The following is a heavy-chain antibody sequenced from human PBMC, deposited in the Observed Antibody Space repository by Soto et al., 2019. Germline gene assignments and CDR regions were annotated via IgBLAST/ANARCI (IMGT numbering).Heavy chain of an antibody. CDR1: GFTFSTYW. CDR2: INTDGSYT. Sequence: PGGSLRLSCAASGFTFSTYWMHWVRQAPGKGLVWVSHINTDGSYTSSADSMKARFTISRDNAKNTLYLQMNSLRAEDTAVYYCARVNEYNDDWGPGTLVTVSS. CDR3: ARVNEYNDD. D-gene: IGHD1-1*01. J-gene: IGHJ4*02. V-gene: IGHV3-74*01.